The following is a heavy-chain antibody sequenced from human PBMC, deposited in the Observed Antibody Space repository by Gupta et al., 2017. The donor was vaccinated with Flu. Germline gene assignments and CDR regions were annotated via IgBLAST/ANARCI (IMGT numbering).Heavy chain of an antibody. CDR1: GFTFDEHA. CDR2: CLGSGDRI. V-gene: IGHV3-9*01. CDR3: GKDGKPGGMDV. J-gene: IGHJ6*02. Sequence: EVHLVESGGGLVQPGGSLRLSCEGSGFTFDEHAMHWVRPVPGKGLEWVAGCLGSGDRIGYADAVKGRFTISRDNVKNFLYLKMNSLRPEDTALYYCGKDGKPGGMDVWGQGTTVTVSS.